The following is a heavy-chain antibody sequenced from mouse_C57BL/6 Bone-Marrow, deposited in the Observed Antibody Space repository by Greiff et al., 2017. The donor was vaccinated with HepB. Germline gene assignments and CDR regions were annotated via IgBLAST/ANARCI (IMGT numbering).Heavy chain of an antibody. Sequence: QVQLQQSGAELARPGASVKLSCKASGYTFTSYGISWVKQRTGQGLEWIGEIYPRSGNTYYNEKFKGKATLTADKSSSTAYMELRSLTSEDSAVYFCAPLPAWFAYWGQGTLGTVSA. J-gene: IGHJ3*01. CDR2: IYPRSGNT. CDR1: GYTFTSYG. V-gene: IGHV1-81*01. CDR3: APLPAWFAY. D-gene: IGHD1-2*01.